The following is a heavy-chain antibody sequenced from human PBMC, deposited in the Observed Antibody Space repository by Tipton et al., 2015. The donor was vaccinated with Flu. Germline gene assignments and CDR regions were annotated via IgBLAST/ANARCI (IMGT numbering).Heavy chain of an antibody. J-gene: IGHJ5*02. D-gene: IGHD3-10*01. Sequence: TLSLTCTVSGGSISSYYWSWIRQPPGKGLEWIGYIYYSGSTNYNPSLKSRVTISVDTSKNQFSLKLSSVTAADTAVYYCARGTYYYGSGSYEDWFAPWGQGTPVTVSS. CDR1: GGSISSYY. V-gene: IGHV4-59*01. CDR3: ARGTYYYGSGSYEDWFAP. CDR2: IYYSGST.